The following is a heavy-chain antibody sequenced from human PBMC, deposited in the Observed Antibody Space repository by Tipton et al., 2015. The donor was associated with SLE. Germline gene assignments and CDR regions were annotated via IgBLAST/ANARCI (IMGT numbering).Heavy chain of an antibody. D-gene: IGHD3-9*01. CDR3: ARNIEGGILTGWDYYYYMDV. V-gene: IGHV1-18*01. CDR2: ISAYNGNT. J-gene: IGHJ6*03. Sequence: QLVQSGAEVKKPGASVKVSCKASGYTFTSYGISWVRQAPGQGLEWMGWISAYNGNTNYAQKLQGRVTMITDTSTSTAYMELRSLRSDDTAVYYCARNIEGGILTGWDYYYYMDVWGKGTTVTVSS. CDR1: GYTFTSYG.